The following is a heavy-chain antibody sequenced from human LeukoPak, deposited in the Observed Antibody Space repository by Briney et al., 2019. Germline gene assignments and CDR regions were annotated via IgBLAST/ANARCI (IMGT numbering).Heavy chain of an antibody. Sequence: ASVKVSCKASGYTFTGYYMHWVRQAPGQGLEWMGWINPNSGGTNYAQKFQGRVTMTRDTSISTAYMELSRLRSDDTVVYYCARDRDDSSGYYRETLFDYWGQGTLVTVSS. CDR2: INPNSGGT. CDR3: ARDRDDSSGYYRETLFDY. V-gene: IGHV1-2*02. CDR1: GYTFTGYY. D-gene: IGHD3-22*01. J-gene: IGHJ4*02.